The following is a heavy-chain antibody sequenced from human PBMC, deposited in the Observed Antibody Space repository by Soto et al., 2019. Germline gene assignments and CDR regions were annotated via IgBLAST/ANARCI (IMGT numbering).Heavy chain of an antibody. CDR3: ARGDYDILTGHDY. D-gene: IGHD3-9*01. J-gene: IGHJ4*02. CDR1: GFTFSSYS. Sequence: EVQLVESGGGLVKPGGSLRLSCAASGFTFSSYSMNWVRQAPGKGLEWVSSISSSSSYIYYADSVKGRFTISRDNAKNSLYLQMNSLRAEDTAVYYCARGDYDILTGHDYWGKGTLVTVSS. CDR2: ISSSSSYI. V-gene: IGHV3-21*01.